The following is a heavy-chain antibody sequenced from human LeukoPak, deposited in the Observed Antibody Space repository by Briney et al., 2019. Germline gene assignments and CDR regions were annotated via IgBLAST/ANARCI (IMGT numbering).Heavy chain of an antibody. CDR2: IKQDGSEK. Sequence: GGSLRLSCAASGFTFSSYWMSWVRQAPGKGLEWVANIKQDGSEKYYVDSVKGRFTISRDNAKNSLYLQMNSLRAEDTAVYYCARDVAARGGGLFDYWGQGTLVTVSS. CDR1: GFTFSSYW. CDR3: ARDVAARGGGLFDY. V-gene: IGHV3-7*01. D-gene: IGHD2-15*01. J-gene: IGHJ4*02.